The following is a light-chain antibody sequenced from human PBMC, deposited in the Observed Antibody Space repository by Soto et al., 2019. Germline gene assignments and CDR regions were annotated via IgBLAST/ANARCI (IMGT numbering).Light chain of an antibody. CDR2: DAS. Sequence: EIVLTQSPATLSLSPGEIATLSCRASQSVSSYLAWYQQKPGQAPRLLIYDASNRATGSPARFSGSGSGTDFTLTISSLEPEDFAVYYCQQRSNWPPWTFGQGTKVDIK. CDR1: QSVSSY. CDR3: QQRSNWPPWT. V-gene: IGKV3-11*01. J-gene: IGKJ1*01.